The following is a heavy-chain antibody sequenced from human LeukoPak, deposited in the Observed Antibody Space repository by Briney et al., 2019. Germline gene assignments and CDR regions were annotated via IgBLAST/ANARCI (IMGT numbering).Heavy chain of an antibody. D-gene: IGHD3-22*01. Sequence: GGSLRLSCAASGFTFSSYWMSWVRQAPGKGLEWVANIKQDGSEKYYVDSVKGRFTISRDNAKNSLYLQMNSLRAEDTAVYYCARAAYYYDSSGYTSIDYWGQGTLVTVSS. CDR1: GFTFSSYW. V-gene: IGHV3-7*01. CDR3: ARAAYYYDSSGYTSIDY. J-gene: IGHJ4*02. CDR2: IKQDGSEK.